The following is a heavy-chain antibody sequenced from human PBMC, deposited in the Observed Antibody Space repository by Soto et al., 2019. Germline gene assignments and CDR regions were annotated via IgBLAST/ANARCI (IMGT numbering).Heavy chain of an antibody. V-gene: IGHV1-2*02. Sequence: ASVKVSCKASGYTFTGYYIHWVRQAPGQGLEWMGWINPNSGGTNYAQKFQGRVTMTRDTSISTAYMELSRLRSDDTAVYYCARPYYDILTGYPRQNWFDHWGQGTLVNV. CDR1: GYTFTGYY. D-gene: IGHD3-9*01. J-gene: IGHJ5*02. CDR3: ARPYYDILTGYPRQNWFDH. CDR2: INPNSGGT.